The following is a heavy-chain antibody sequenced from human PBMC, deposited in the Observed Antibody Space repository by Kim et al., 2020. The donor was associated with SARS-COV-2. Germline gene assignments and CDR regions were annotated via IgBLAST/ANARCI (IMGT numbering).Heavy chain of an antibody. Sequence: GGSLRLSCAASGFTFSSYWMHWVRQAPGKGLVWVSRINSDGSSTSYADSVKGRFTISRDNAKNTLYLQMNSLRAEDTAVYYCATGLHGVLRFLEWLSNDAFDIWGQGTMVTVSS. J-gene: IGHJ3*02. D-gene: IGHD3-3*01. CDR2: INSDGSST. V-gene: IGHV3-74*01. CDR3: ATGLHGVLRFLEWLSNDAFDI. CDR1: GFTFSSYW.